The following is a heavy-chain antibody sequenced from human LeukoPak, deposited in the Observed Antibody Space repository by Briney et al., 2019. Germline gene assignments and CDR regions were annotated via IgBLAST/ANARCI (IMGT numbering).Heavy chain of an antibody. D-gene: IGHD6-19*01. CDR2: ISAYNGNT. J-gene: IGHJ6*02. Sequence: ASVKVSCKASGYTFTSYGISWVRQAPGQGLEWMGWISAYNGNTNYAQKLQGRVTMTTDTSTSTAYMELRSLRSDDTAVYYCARGMSSGWYVYYYGMDVWGQGTTVTVSS. CDR3: ARGMSSGWYVYYYGMDV. CDR1: GYTFTSYG. V-gene: IGHV1-18*01.